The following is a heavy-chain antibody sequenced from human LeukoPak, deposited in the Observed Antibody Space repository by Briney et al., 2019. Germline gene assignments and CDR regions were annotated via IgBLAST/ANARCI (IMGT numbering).Heavy chain of an antibody. Sequence: SETLSLICTVSGGSISGDHWSWIRQSPGKGLEWIGYIYYSGSTNYKPSLKSRVTISIDTSKNQFSLRLRSVTAADTAVYYCARAHDYGDYKKWFDPWGQGTLVTVSS. CDR3: ARAHDYGDYKKWFDP. CDR2: IYYSGST. J-gene: IGHJ5*02. V-gene: IGHV4-59*01. CDR1: GGSISGDH. D-gene: IGHD4-17*01.